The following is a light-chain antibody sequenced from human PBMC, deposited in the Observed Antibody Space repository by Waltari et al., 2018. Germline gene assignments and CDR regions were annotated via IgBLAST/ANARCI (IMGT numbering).Light chain of an antibody. CDR2: DAS. CDR3: QHSNNPLT. V-gene: IGKV3-11*01. Sequence: EIVLTQSPATLSLSPGERATLSCRASQSIGSYLAWYQQKAGQAPRPLIYDASNRATGIPARFSGSGSGTDFTLTISSPEPEDFAVYYCQHSNNPLTCGGGTKVQIK. CDR1: QSIGSY. J-gene: IGKJ4*01.